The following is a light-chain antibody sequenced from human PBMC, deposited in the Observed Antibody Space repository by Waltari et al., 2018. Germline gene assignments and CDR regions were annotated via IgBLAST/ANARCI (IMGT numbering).Light chain of an antibody. V-gene: IGKV1-39*01. CDR1: QSISSY. Sequence: DIQMTQSSSSLSASAGDGVTITCRASQSISSYFNWYQQKPGKAPKLLIYAASSLQSGVPSRFNGSGSGTDFTLTISSLQPEDFATYYCQQSYSTPLTFGGGTKVEIK. CDR2: AAS. J-gene: IGKJ4*01. CDR3: QQSYSTPLT.